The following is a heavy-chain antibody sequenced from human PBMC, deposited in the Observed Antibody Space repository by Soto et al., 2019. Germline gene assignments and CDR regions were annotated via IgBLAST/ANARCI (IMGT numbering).Heavy chain of an antibody. D-gene: IGHD1-26*01. Sequence: QITLKESGPTLVKPTQTLTLTCTFSGFSLSTSRVGVGWIRQPPGKALEWLAVIYWDDAKTYRPSLKSRLTTTKDTPKTPVALTMPTMAPVDTATYYCAHAYGGTSPYWGQGPLVTVSS. CDR3: AHAYGGTSPY. V-gene: IGHV2-5*02. J-gene: IGHJ4*02. CDR2: IYWDDAK. CDR1: GFSLSTSRVG.